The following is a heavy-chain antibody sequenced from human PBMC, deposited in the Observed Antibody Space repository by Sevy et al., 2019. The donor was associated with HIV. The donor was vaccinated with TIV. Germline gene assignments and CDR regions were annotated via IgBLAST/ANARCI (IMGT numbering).Heavy chain of an antibody. J-gene: IGHJ4*02. CDR2: VSYDGSNK. Sequence: GGSLRLSCAASGFTFSSYAMHWVRQAPGKGLEWVAVVSYDGSNKYYADSVRGRFTISRDNSKNTLYLQMNSLRAEDTAVYYCARDDLYYYDSSGSDSYFDYWGLGTLVTVSS. CDR1: GFTFSSYA. CDR3: ARDDLYYYDSSGSDSYFDY. V-gene: IGHV3-30-3*01. D-gene: IGHD3-22*01.